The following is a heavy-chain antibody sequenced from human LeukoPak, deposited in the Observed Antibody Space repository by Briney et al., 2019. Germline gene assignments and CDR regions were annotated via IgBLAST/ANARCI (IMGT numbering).Heavy chain of an antibody. CDR3: ARASLNWFDP. D-gene: IGHD2-2*01. CDR2: IYYSGST. Sequence: PSETLSLTCTVSGGSISSGGHYWSWIRQHPGKGLEWIGYIYYSGSTYYNPSLKSRVTISVDTSKNQFSLKLSSVTAADTAVYYCARASLNWFDPWGQGTLVTVSS. J-gene: IGHJ5*02. V-gene: IGHV4-31*03. CDR1: GGSISSGGHY.